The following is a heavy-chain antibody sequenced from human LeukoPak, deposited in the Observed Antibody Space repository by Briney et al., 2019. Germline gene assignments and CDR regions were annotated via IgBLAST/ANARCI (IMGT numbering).Heavy chain of an antibody. CDR2: INPNRDGT. CDR3: ARAGTSSSPLHFKY. Sequence: GGSLKVSCKASGYTLTGHYIHWVRETPRQGLDYMGGINPNRDGTHYAQKFPGGVTMTRDTSINTAYMQLSSLKSDDTAVYYGARAGTSSSPLHFKYGGQRPRVGVS. V-gene: IGHV1-2*02. CDR1: GYTLTGHY. J-gene: IGHJ4*02. D-gene: IGHD6-6*01.